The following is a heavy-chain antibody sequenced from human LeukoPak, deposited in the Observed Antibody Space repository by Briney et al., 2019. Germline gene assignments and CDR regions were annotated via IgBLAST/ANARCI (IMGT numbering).Heavy chain of an antibody. CDR1: GGSISTYH. V-gene: IGHV4-4*07. CDR2: IYVGGYT. J-gene: IGHJ6*02. Sequence: PSETLSLTCTVSGGSISTYHWNWIRQPAGKGLEWIGRIYVGGYTNYNPALKSRVTVSADTSKNQFSLKLRSVTAADTAVYFCSRSGHVHYYYHGMDVWGQGITVTVSS. CDR3: SRSGHVHYYYHGMDV. D-gene: IGHD3-10*02.